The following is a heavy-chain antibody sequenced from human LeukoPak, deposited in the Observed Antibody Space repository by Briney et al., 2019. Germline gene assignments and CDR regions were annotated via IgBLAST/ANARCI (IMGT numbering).Heavy chain of an antibody. D-gene: IGHD1-26*01. J-gene: IGHJ4*02. CDR2: IKQDGSEK. CDR1: GFTFSNNW. V-gene: IGHV3-7*01. CDR3: ARVSYYDAIFDY. Sequence: GGSLRLSCAVSGFTFSNNWMSWVRQAPGKGLEWVANIKQDGSEKYYVDSVKGRFTISRDNAKNSLYLQMNSLRAEDTAVYYCARVSYYDAIFDYWGQGTLVTVSS.